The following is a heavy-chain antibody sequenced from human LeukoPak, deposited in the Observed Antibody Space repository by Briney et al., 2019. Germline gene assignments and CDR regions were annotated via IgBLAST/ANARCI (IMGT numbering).Heavy chain of an antibody. CDR3: AKESSGGWYFDY. CDR2: IPSSGGST. CDR1: GFTFSSYA. V-gene: IGHV3-23*01. D-gene: IGHD6-19*01. J-gene: IGHJ4*02. Sequence: GGSLRLSCAASGFTFSSYAMIWVRQAPGKGLEWVSSIPSSGGSTYYADSVKGRFTISRDNSKNSLYLQMNSLRAEDTAVYYCAKESSGGWYFDYWGQGTLVTVSS.